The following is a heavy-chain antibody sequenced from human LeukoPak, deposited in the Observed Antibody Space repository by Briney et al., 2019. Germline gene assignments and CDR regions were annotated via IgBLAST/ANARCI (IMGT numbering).Heavy chain of an antibody. CDR3: ARTWEYGSGSVWFDP. Sequence: SGPALVKPTQTLTLTCTFSGFSLSTSGMRVSWIRQPPGKALEWLARIDWDDDKFYSTSLKTRLTVSKDTSKNQVVLTMTNMDPVDTATYYCARTWEYGSGSVWFDPWGQGTLVTVSS. J-gene: IGHJ5*02. CDR1: GFSLSTSGMR. V-gene: IGHV2-70*04. CDR2: IDWDDDK. D-gene: IGHD3-10*01.